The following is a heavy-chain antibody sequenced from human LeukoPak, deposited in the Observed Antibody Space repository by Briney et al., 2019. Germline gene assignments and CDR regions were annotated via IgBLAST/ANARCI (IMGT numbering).Heavy chain of an antibody. J-gene: IGHJ6*02. D-gene: IGHD5-18*01. CDR1: GDSVSSNSAA. Sequence: SQTLSLTCAISGDSVSSNSAAWNWIRQSPSRGLEWLGRTYYRSKWYNDYAVSVRSRITINPDTSKNQFSLQLNSVTPEDTAVYYCARDLPDTAIITYYYGMDVWGQGTTVTVSS. V-gene: IGHV6-1*01. CDR2: TYYRSKWYN. CDR3: ARDLPDTAIITYYYGMDV.